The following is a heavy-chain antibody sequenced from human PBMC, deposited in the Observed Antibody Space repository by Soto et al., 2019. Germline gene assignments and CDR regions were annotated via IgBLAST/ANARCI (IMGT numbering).Heavy chain of an antibody. J-gene: IGHJ3*02. CDR2: ISGSGGTA. V-gene: IGHV3-23*01. CDR1: GFTFTIYA. CDR3: AKGGRNGWYDAFDI. Sequence: EVQLLDSGGGLVQPGGSLRLSCAASGFTFTIYAMTWVRQAPGKGLEWVSTISGSGGTAYYADSVKGRFTFSRDNSKNTLYLQMNSLRAEDTAVYYCAKGGRNGWYDAFDIWGQGTMVTVSS. D-gene: IGHD6-19*01.